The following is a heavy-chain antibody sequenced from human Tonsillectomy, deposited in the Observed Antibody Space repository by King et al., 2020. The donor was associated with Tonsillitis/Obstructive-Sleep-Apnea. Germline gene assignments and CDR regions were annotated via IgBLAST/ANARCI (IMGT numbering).Heavy chain of an antibody. Sequence: QLVQSGAEVKKPGSSVKVSCKASGDTFSSHAISWVRQAPGQGLEWMGGLIPIFGTADYAQTFQGKVTITADESTSTAYMERSSLTSEDTAVYYCARGEGYCSGGSCYSLAYDFGSGRQGTLVTVSS. CDR1: GDTFSSHA. CDR3: ARGEGYCSGGSCYSLAYDFGS. V-gene: IGHV1-69*01. D-gene: IGHD2-15*01. CDR2: LIPIFGTA. J-gene: IGHJ4*02.